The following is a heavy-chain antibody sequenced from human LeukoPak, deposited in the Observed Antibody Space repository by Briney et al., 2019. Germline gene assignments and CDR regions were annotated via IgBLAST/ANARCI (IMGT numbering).Heavy chain of an antibody. CDR3: ARDRGSEYCSSTSCYHYYYYMDV. J-gene: IGHJ6*03. D-gene: IGHD2-2*01. CDR1: GYTFNGYY. Sequence: GASVKVSCKASGYTFNGYYKHWVRQAPGQGLEWMGWINPNSGGTNYAQKFQGRVTMTRDTSISTAYMELSRLRSDDTAMYYCARDRGSEYCSSTSCYHYYYYMDVWGKGTTVTVSS. V-gene: IGHV1-2*02. CDR2: INPNSGGT.